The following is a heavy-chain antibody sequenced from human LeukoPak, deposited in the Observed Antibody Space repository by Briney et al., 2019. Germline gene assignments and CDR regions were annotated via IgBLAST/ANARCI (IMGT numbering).Heavy chain of an antibody. CDR1: GFTFSSYA. V-gene: IGHV3-30*04. J-gene: IGHJ4*02. D-gene: IGHD3-3*02. Sequence: PGGSLRLSCAASGFTFSSYAMHWVRQAPGKGLEWVALISYDGSTKHYADSVKGRFTISRDNSRNRLYLQMNSLRSEDTAIYYCAKERIRFQFFFDYWGQGTPVTVSS. CDR3: AKERIRFQFFFDY. CDR2: ISYDGSTK.